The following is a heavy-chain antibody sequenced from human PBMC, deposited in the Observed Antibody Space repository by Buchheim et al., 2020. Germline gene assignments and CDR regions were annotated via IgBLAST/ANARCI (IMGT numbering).Heavy chain of an antibody. CDR2: MSGIGGST. V-gene: IGHV3-23*01. CDR1: GFTFSSYA. J-gene: IGHJ6*02. Sequence: EVQLLESGGGLVQPGGSLRLSCAASGFTFSSYAMSWVPQAPGKGLEWVSAMSGIGGSTYYADSVKGRFTISRDNSKNTLYLQMNSLRAEDTAVYYCAKDGLSITMVQGVIDYGMDVWGQGTT. D-gene: IGHD3-10*01. CDR3: AKDGLSITMVQGVIDYGMDV.